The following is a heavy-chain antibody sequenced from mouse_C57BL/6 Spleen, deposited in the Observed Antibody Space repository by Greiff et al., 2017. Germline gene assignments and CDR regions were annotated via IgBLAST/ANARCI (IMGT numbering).Heavy chain of an antibody. CDR1: GYTFTDYY. CDR3: ARETYYGSSYEGGDY. J-gene: IGHJ4*01. Sequence: EVQLQQSGPELVKPGASVKISCKASGYTFTDYYMNWVKQSHGKSLEWIGDINPNNGGTSYNQKFKGKATLTVDKSSSTAYMELRSLTSEDSAVYYCARETYYGSSYEGGDYWGQGTSVTVSS. V-gene: IGHV1-26*01. D-gene: IGHD1-1*01. CDR2: INPNNGGT.